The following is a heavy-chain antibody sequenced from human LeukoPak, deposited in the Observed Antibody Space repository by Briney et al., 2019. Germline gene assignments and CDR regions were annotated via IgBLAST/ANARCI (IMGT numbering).Heavy chain of an antibody. CDR3: ARGALSYSLDP. CDR1: GFTFSSYA. D-gene: IGHD2/OR15-2a*01. Sequence: GGSLRLSCAASGFTFSSYAMSWVRQAPGKGLEWVSAISSSGGSTYYADSVKGRYTISRDNSKNTLYLQMNSLRAADTAVHFCARGALSYSLDPWGQGTLVIVSS. V-gene: IGHV3-23*01. J-gene: IGHJ5*02. CDR2: ISSSGGST.